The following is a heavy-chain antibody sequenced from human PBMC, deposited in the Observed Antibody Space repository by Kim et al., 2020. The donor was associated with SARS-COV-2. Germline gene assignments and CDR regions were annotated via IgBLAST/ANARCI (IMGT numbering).Heavy chain of an antibody. CDR1: GFTFSSYS. Sequence: GGSLRLSCAASGFTFSSYSMNWVRQAPGKGLEWVSSISSSSSYIDYADSVKGRFTISRDNAKNSLYLQMNSLRAEDTAVYYCARDSDYGGNSGGVSDYWGQGTPVTVSS. CDR2: ISSSSSYI. CDR3: ARDSDYGGNSGGVSDY. V-gene: IGHV3-21*04. J-gene: IGHJ4*02. D-gene: IGHD4-17*01.